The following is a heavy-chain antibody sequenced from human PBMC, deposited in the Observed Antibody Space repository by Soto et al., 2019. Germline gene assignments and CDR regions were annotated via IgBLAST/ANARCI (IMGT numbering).Heavy chain of an antibody. CDR2: ISKGGDYT. CDR1: GFSFSTYG. D-gene: IGHD2-21*01. J-gene: IGHJ4*02. Sequence: GGSLRLSCAASGFSFSTYGMTWVRQAPGKGLEWVSFISKGGDYTYYIDSVKARFTISRDNAQNSLYLQMDSLRVEDTAVYYCAIAVTCGAEMCYRGFWYFDYWGPGALVTVSS. V-gene: IGHV3-21*01. CDR3: AIAVTCGAEMCYRGFWYFDY.